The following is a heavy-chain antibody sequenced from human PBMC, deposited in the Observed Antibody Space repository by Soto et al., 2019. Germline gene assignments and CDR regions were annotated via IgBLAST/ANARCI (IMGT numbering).Heavy chain of an antibody. CDR1: GFTVSSNY. D-gene: IGHD3-3*01. Sequence: GGSLRLSCAASGFTVSSNYISWGRQAPGKGLEWVSVLYSDGKTYYADSVKGRCTISRDNSKNTLYLQMNSLRAEDTAVYYCARGVPLRFMEWSSLFDPWGQGTLVTVSS. CDR3: ARGVPLRFMEWSSLFDP. CDR2: LYSDGKT. J-gene: IGHJ5*02. V-gene: IGHV3-53*01.